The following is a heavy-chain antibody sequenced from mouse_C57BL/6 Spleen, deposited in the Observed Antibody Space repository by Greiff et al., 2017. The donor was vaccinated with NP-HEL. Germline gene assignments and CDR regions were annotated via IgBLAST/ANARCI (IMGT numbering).Heavy chain of an antibody. CDR3: ARGIYYYGSSSPYYAMDY. Sequence: VQRVESGPELVKPRASVKISCKASGYSFTSYYIHWVKQRPGQGLEWIGWIYPGSGNTKYNEKFKGKATLTADTSSSTAYMQLSSLTSEDSAVYYCARGIYYYGSSSPYYAMDYWGQGTSVTVSS. J-gene: IGHJ4*01. CDR2: IYPGSGNT. CDR1: GYSFTSYY. D-gene: IGHD1-1*01. V-gene: IGHV1-66*01.